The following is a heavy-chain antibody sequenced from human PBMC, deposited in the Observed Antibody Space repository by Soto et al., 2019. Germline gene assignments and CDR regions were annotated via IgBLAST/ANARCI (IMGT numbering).Heavy chain of an antibody. Sequence: GASVKVSCKTSGYTFTSYDIYWVRQATGQGLEWMGWMNPSTGKSRYAQKFQDKVTMTSDTSISTAHMELSSLRYEDTAVYYCARRAETNGWNGFGADKYYFDFWGQGTLFTVS. CDR2: MNPSTGKS. D-gene: IGHD1-1*01. CDR1: GYTFTSYD. CDR3: ARRAETNGWNGFGADKYYFDF. V-gene: IGHV1-8*01. J-gene: IGHJ4*02.